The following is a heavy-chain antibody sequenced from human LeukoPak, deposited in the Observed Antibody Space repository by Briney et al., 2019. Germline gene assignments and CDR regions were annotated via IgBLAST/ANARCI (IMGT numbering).Heavy chain of an antibody. J-gene: IGHJ4*02. CDR3: AKDTGPLMITFGGVVISYFDY. CDR2: IKGNGFDT. Sequence: GGSLRLSCAGSGFIFSNYAVSWVRQAPGKGLEWVSGIKGNGFDTYYADSVKGRFTVSRDNSKNTLSLQMNSLSAEDTAVYYCAKDTGPLMITFGGVVISYFDYWGQGALVTVSS. D-gene: IGHD3-16*01. V-gene: IGHV3-23*01. CDR1: GFIFSNYA.